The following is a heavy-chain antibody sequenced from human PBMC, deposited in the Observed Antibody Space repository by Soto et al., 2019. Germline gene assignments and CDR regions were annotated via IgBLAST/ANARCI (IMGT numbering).Heavy chain of an antibody. V-gene: IGHV1-3*01. Sequence: ASVKVSCKASGYTFTSYAMHWVRQAPGQRLEWMGWINAGNGNTKYLQKFQGRVTITRDTSASTAYMELSSLRSEDTAVYYCARPNYSRWFDPWGQGTLVTVSS. CDR2: INAGNGNT. CDR1: GYTFTSYA. CDR3: ARPNYSRWFDP. D-gene: IGHD4-4*01. J-gene: IGHJ5*02.